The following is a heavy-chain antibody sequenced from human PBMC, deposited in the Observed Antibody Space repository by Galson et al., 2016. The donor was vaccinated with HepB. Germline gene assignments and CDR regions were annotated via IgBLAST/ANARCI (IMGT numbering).Heavy chain of an antibody. CDR1: GYSFTNYY. D-gene: IGHD1-26*01. CDR3: ARDRGYYSHFDS. CDR2: INPSGGST. Sequence: SVKVSCTASGYSFTNYYIHWLRRAPGEGLEWVGIINPSGGSTVYAQKFQGRVTMTRDTSTSIVYMDLTSLTSEDTAVYYCARDRGYYSHFDSWGQGTLVTVSS. V-gene: IGHV1-46*01. J-gene: IGHJ4*02.